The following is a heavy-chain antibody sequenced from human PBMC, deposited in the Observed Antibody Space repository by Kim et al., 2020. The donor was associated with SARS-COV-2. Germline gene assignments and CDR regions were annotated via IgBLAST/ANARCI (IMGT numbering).Heavy chain of an antibody. J-gene: IGHJ5*02. CDR1: GNSVSTDSYY. CDR3: AREPRGAVNGYQSQAAP. CDR2: IYYNGGT. D-gene: IGHD3-9*01. V-gene: IGHV4-61*01. Sequence: SETLSLTCTVSGNSVSTDSYYWSWIRQPPGKGLEWIGYIYYNGGTNYNSSLKSRVTISIDASKNQFSLKLTSVTAADTAVYYCAREPRGAVNGYQSQAAPWGQGTLVTVST.